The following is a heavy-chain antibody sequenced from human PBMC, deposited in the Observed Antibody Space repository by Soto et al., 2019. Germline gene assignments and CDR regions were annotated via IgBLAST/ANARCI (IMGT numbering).Heavy chain of an antibody. V-gene: IGHV1-58*01. J-gene: IGHJ3*02. Sequence: SVKVSCKASGFTFTSSAVQGVRQARGQRLEWIGWIVVGSGNTNYAQKFQERFTITRDMSTSTAYMELSSLRAEDTAVYYCAAALPSGAFDIWGQGTMVTVSS. CDR2: IVVGSGNT. CDR3: AAALPSGAFDI. CDR1: GFTFTSSA.